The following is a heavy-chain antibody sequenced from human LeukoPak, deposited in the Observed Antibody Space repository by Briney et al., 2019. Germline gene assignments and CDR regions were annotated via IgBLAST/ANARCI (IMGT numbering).Heavy chain of an antibody. J-gene: IGHJ6*02. CDR3: ARGRYFPSSSYNYYYYGMDV. CDR1: GGSFSGYY. V-gene: IGHV4-34*01. CDR2: INHSGST. D-gene: IGHD6-13*01. Sequence: SETLSLTCAVYGGSFSGYYWSWIRQPPGKGLEWTGEINHSGSTNYNPSLKSRVTISVDTSKNQFSLKLSSVTAADTAVYYCARGRYFPSSSYNYYYYGMDVWGQGTTVTVSS.